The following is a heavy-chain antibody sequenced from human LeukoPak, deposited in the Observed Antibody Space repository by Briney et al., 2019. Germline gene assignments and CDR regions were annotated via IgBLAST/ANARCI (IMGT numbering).Heavy chain of an antibody. D-gene: IGHD3-16*01. CDR2: INSNSGGT. Sequence: ASVKASCKASGYTFTGYYIHWVRLAPGQGLQWMGWINSNSGGTNYAQKFQGRVTMTRDTSISTAYMDLSSLISDDTAVYYCARDRGPEWWGSFDCWGQGTLVTVSS. V-gene: IGHV1-2*02. CDR1: GYTFTGYY. J-gene: IGHJ4*02. CDR3: ARDRGPEWWGSFDC.